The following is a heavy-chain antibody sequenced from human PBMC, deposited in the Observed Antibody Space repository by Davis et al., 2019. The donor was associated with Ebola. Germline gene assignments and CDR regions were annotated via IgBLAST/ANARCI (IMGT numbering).Heavy chain of an antibody. CDR1: GFTFSSYW. Sequence: GESLKISCAASGFTFSSYWMSWVRQAPGKGLERVANLKQDGSAKYYVDSVKGRFTISRDNAKNSLYLQMNNLRAEDTAVYYCARVREYGMDVWGQGTTVTVSS. D-gene: IGHD1-26*01. J-gene: IGHJ6*02. V-gene: IGHV3-7*03. CDR2: LKQDGSAK. CDR3: ARVREYGMDV.